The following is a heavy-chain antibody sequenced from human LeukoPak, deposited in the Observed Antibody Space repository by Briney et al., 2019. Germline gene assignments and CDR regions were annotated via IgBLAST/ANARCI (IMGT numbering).Heavy chain of an antibody. V-gene: IGHV4-31*03. J-gene: IGHJ4*02. Sequence: PSQTLSLTCTVSGGSISSGGYYWSCIRQHPGKGLEWIGYIYYSGSTYYNPSLKSRVTISVDTSKNQFSLKLSSVTAADTAVYYCASNVDTAMADYWGQGTLVTVSS. D-gene: IGHD5-18*01. CDR1: GGSISSGGYY. CDR2: IYYSGST. CDR3: ASNVDTAMADY.